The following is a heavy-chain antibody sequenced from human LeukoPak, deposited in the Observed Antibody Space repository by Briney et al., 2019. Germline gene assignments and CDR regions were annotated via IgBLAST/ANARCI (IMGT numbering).Heavy chain of an antibody. J-gene: IGHJ5*02. CDR2: ISGSGSST. D-gene: IGHD5-18*01. Sequence: GGSLRLSCAASGFTFSSYDMSWVRQAPGKGLEWVSGISGSGSSTYYADSVKGRFTISRDNSKSTLYLQMNSLRAEDTAVYYCAKSPGYSYGKPYNWFDPWGQGTLVTVSS. CDR3: AKSPGYSYGKPYNWFDP. CDR1: GFTFSSYD. V-gene: IGHV3-23*01.